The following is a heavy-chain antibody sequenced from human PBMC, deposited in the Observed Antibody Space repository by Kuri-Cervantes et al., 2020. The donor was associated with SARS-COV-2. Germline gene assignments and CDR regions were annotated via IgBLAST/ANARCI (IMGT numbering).Heavy chain of an antibody. Sequence: GGSLRLSCKGSGYSFTSYWIGWVRQMPGKGLEWMGIIYPGDSDTRYSPSFQGQVTISADKSISTAYLQWSSLKASDTAMYYCAGSVGSSDSGLSFDIWGQGTMVTASS. D-gene: IGHD2-2*01. CDR3: AGSVGSSDSGLSFDI. V-gene: IGHV5-51*01. CDR1: GYSFTSYW. J-gene: IGHJ3*02. CDR2: IYPGDSDT.